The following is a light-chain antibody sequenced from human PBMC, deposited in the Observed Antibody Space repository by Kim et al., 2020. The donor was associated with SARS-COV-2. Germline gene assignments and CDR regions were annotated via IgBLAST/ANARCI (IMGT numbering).Light chain of an antibody. CDR2: YDS. CDR3: QVWDSSSDHVV. Sequence: PGKTARITCGENNIGSKSVHWYQQKPGQAPVLVIYYDSDRPSGIPERFSGSNSGNTATLTISRVEAGDEADYYCQVWDSSSDHVVFGGGTKLTVL. CDR1: NIGSKS. V-gene: IGLV3-21*04. J-gene: IGLJ2*01.